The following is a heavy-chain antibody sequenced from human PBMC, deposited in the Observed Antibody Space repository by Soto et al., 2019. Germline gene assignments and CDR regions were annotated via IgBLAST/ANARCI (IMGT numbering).Heavy chain of an antibody. J-gene: IGHJ5*02. CDR3: ARGPSYRVTIFGVAQGAFDP. CDR2: INHSGSA. V-gene: IGHV4-34*01. CDR1: GGSFSGYY. Sequence: SETLSLTCGVYGGSFSGYYWSWIRQSPGKGLEWIGEINHSGSANYNPSLKTRLTISIDTSENQFSLKLSSVTAADTAMYYCARGPSYRVTIFGVAQGAFDPWGQGTLVTVS. D-gene: IGHD3-3*01.